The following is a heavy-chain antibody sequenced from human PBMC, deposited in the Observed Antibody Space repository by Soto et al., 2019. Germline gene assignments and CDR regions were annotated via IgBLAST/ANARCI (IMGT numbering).Heavy chain of an antibody. CDR2: IYYSGST. CDR1: GGSINSYY. CDR3: ARIWSECSSRVRYYYIDV. D-gene: IGHD6-6*01. V-gene: IGHV4-59*08. J-gene: IGHJ6*03. Sequence: SATLSLTCTVSGGSINSYYCSWIRHPPGKGLEWIGYIYYSGSTNYNPSLKIRVTISVDTSKNQFSLKLSSVPAADTAVYYCARIWSECSSRVRYYYIDVWGKGTTVTVSS.